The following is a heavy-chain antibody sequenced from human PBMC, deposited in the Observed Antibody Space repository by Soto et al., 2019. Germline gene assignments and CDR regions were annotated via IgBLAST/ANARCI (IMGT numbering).Heavy chain of an antibody. Sequence: RGSLRLSCAASGFTFSSYWMSWVRQAPGKGLEWVANIKQDGSEKYYVDSVKGRFTISRDNAKNSLYLQMNSLRAEDTAVYYCARHPERIAQIGWFDPWGQGTLVTVSS. D-gene: IGHD6-13*01. CDR2: IKQDGSEK. J-gene: IGHJ5*02. CDR3: ARHPERIAQIGWFDP. V-gene: IGHV3-7*01. CDR1: GFTFSSYW.